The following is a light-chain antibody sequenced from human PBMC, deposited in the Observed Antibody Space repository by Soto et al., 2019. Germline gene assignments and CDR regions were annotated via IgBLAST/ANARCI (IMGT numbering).Light chain of an antibody. CDR2: GAS. CDR3: QQFSSYPLT. Sequence: ELVLTQSPDTLSLSPGDGASLSCRASQSVSSNLAWYQQKPGQAPRLLIYGASNRATGIPDRFSGGGSGTDFNLTISRLETEDFAVYYCQQFSSYPLTFGGGTKVDIK. J-gene: IGKJ4*01. CDR1: QSVSSN. V-gene: IGKV3-20*01.